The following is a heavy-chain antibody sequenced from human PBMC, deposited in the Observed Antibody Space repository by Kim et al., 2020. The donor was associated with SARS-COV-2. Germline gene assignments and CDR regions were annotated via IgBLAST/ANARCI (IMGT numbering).Heavy chain of an antibody. J-gene: IGHJ3*02. CDR2: ITAGGSSR. V-gene: IGHV3-11*04. CDR1: GFTFSDFY. CDR3: ARGRTVTTPRVPFDI. D-gene: IGHD4-17*01. Sequence: GGSLRLSCAASGFTFSDFYMSWSRQAPGKGLEWVSYITAGGSSRYYADSVKGRFTISRDNAKNSLFLQMNSLRAEDTAVYYCARGRTVTTPRVPFDIWGQGTMVTVSS.